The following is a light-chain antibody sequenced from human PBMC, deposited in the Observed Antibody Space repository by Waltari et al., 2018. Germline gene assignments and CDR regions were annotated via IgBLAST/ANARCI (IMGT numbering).Light chain of an antibody. CDR1: SWHSSSA. CDR3: QTWGTGIWV. Sequence: QLVLTHSPSASASLRASVKLTCTLSSWHSSSAIAWHQQQPEKGPRYLMTLNRDGTHSKGDGIPDRFSGSSSGAERYLTISSLQSEDEADYYCQTWGTGIWVFGGGTKLTVL. V-gene: IGLV4-69*01. J-gene: IGLJ3*02. CDR2: LNRDGTH.